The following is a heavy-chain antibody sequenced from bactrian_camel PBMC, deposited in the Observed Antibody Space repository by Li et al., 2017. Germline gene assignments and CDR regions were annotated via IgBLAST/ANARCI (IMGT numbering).Heavy chain of an antibody. CDR2: INSAGDGAS. D-gene: IGHD5*01. J-gene: IGHJ4*01. V-gene: IGHV3S25*01. CDR1: EYTARSVC. CDR3: LSSLGSDEGY. Sequence: QLVESGGGSVQAGGSLRLSCVASEYTARSVCTAWFRQAPGKGLEWVSNINSAGDGASYYADSVNGRFTISRHNAENMVYLQMNSLKTDDTAMYYCLSSLGSDEGYWGQGTQVTVS.